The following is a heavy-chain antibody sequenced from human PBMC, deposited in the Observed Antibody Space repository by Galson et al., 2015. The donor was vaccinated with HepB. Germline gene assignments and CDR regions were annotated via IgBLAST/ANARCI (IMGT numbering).Heavy chain of an antibody. D-gene: IGHD3-22*01. J-gene: IGHJ4*02. CDR2: IWYDGSNK. V-gene: IGHV3-33*01. CDR1: GFTFSSYG. Sequence: SLRLSCAASGFTFSSYGMHWVRQAPGKGLEWVALIWYDGSNKNYPDSVRGRFTISRDNSKNTLYLQMNSLRAEDTAVYYCARGSHYQDSSGYYPDKEYWGQGTLVTVSS. CDR3: ARGSHYQDSSGYYPDKEY.